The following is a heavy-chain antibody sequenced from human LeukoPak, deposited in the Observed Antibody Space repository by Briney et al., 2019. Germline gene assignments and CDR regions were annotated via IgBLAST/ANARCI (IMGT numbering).Heavy chain of an antibody. V-gene: IGHV4-61*02. D-gene: IGHD1-26*01. Sequence: TSETLSLTCTVSGGSISSGSYYWSWIRQPAGKGLEWIGRIYTSGSTNYNPSLKSRVTISVDTSKNQFSLKLSSVTAADTAVYYCARDSFARELIFDYWGQGTLVTVSS. CDR3: ARDSFARELIFDY. CDR1: GGSISSGSYY. CDR2: IYTSGST. J-gene: IGHJ4*02.